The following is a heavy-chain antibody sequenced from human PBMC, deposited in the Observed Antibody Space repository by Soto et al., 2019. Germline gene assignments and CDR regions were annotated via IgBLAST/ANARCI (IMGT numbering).Heavy chain of an antibody. CDR3: ARDPLDGVPYYFDY. D-gene: IGHD2-8*01. CDR1: GFTFSSYS. CDR2: ISSSSSYI. V-gene: IGHV3-21*01. Sequence: PGGSLRLSCAASGFTFSSYSMNWVRQAPGKGLEWVSSISSSSSYIYYADSVKGRFTISRDNAKNSLYLQMNSLRAEDTAVYYCARDPLDGVPYYFDYWGQGTLVTVSS. J-gene: IGHJ4*02.